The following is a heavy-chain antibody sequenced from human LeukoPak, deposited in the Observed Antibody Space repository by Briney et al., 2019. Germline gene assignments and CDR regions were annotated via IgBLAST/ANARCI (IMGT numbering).Heavy chain of an antibody. J-gene: IGHJ4*02. D-gene: IGHD3-3*01. V-gene: IGHV4-34*11. CDR1: GGSLSGYY. Sequence: SETLSLTCAVYGGSLSGYYWSWIRQPPGKGLEWIGHMFHGGSTYFNPSLKSRVTISVDRSKNQFSLNLNSVTAADTAVYFCARGNQFDFWSGYDYWGQGILVTVTS. CDR2: MFHGGST. CDR3: ARGNQFDFWSGYDY.